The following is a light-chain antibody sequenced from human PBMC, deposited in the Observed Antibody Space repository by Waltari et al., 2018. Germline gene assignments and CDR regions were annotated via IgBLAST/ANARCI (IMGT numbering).Light chain of an antibody. J-gene: IGKJ4*01. Sequence: EIVMTQSPATLSVSPGERATLSCRASQSVSSNLAWYQQKPGQAPRLLIYGASTRATGAPARFSGSGSGTDFTLTISGLQSEDYAVYFCHQHNSWPPLSFGGGTKVEIK. V-gene: IGKV3-15*01. CDR1: QSVSSN. CDR2: GAS. CDR3: HQHNSWPPLS.